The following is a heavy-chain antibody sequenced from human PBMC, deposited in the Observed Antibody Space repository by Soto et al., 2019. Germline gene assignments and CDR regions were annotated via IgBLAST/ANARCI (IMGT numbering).Heavy chain of an antibody. Sequence: ASVKVSCKASGYTFTSYYMHWVRQAPGQGLEWMGGIIPIFGTANYAQKFQGRVTITADESTSTAYMELSSLRSEDTAVYYCARSRQLLSWWFDPWGQGTLVTVSS. D-gene: IGHD2-2*01. CDR1: GYTFTSYY. J-gene: IGHJ5*02. CDR2: IIPIFGTA. V-gene: IGHV1-69*13. CDR3: ARSRQLLSWWFDP.